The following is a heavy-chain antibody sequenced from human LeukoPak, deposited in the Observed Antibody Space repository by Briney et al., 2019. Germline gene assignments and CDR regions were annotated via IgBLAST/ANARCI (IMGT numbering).Heavy chain of an antibody. CDR1: GGSFSGYY. Sequence: PSETLSLTCAVYGGSFSGYYWSWIRQPPGKGLEWIGEINHSGSTNYNPSLKSRVTISVDTSKNQFSLKLSSVTAADTAVYYCARLPARYCSSTSCYALKFSDYWGQGILVTVSS. D-gene: IGHD2-2*01. V-gene: IGHV4-34*01. CDR2: INHSGST. J-gene: IGHJ4*02. CDR3: ARLPARYCSSTSCYALKFSDY.